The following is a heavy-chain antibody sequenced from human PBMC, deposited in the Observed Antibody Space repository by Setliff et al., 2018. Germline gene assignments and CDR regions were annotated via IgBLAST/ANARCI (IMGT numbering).Heavy chain of an antibody. Sequence: SETLSLTCTVSGASFGSGTYYWSWIRQPAGKGLEWIGLIQSTGNTNYNPSLQSRVTISIDTSKNQFSLKMSSVTAADTAMYYCAGTPALGTSWLSPFDYWGQGTLVTVSS. CDR3: AGTPALGTSWLSPFDY. CDR2: IQSTGNT. CDR1: GASFGSGTYY. D-gene: IGHD5-12*01. V-gene: IGHV4-61*02. J-gene: IGHJ4*02.